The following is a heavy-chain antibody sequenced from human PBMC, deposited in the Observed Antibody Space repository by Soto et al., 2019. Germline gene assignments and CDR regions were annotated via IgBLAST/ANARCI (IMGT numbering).Heavy chain of an antibody. D-gene: IGHD3-22*01. CDR2: ISGSGGST. Sequence: GGFLRLSCAASGFTFSSYAMSWVRQAPGKGLEWVSAISGSGGSTYYADSVKGRFTISRDNSKNTLYLQMNSLRAEDTAVYYCAKDGPTYYYDSSGYYPGAFDIWGQGTMVTVSS. J-gene: IGHJ3*02. CDR1: GFTFSSYA. CDR3: AKDGPTYYYDSSGYYPGAFDI. V-gene: IGHV3-23*01.